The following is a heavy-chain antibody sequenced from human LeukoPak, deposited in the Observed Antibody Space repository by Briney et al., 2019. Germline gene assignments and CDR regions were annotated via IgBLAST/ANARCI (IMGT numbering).Heavy chain of an antibody. CDR1: GGSISSGSYY. D-gene: IGHD6-19*01. Sequence: SETLSLTCTVSGGSISSGSYYWSWIRQPAGKGLEWIGRIYTSGSTNYNPSLKSRVTISVDTSKNQFSLKLSSVTAADTAVYYCARVIAVAIKDYWGQGTLVTVSS. CDR2: IYTSGST. V-gene: IGHV4-61*02. J-gene: IGHJ4*02. CDR3: ARVIAVAIKDY.